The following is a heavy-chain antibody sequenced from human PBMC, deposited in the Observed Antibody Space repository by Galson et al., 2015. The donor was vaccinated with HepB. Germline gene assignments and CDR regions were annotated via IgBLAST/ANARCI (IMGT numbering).Heavy chain of an antibody. J-gene: IGHJ4*02. D-gene: IGHD2-15*01. Sequence: ETLSLTCSVSRGSFASYFWGWIRQPPGKGLEWIGYIDYSGSTDSNPSLKSRVTISIDTSKNQFSLKLTSVTAADTAVYYCARHFGSGFFIGRDYWGQGILVTVSS. V-gene: IGHV4-59*08. CDR1: RGSFASYF. CDR3: ARHFGSGFFIGRDY. CDR2: IDYSGST.